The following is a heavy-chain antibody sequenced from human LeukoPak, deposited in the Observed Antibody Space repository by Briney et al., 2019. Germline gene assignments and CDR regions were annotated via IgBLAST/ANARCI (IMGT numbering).Heavy chain of an antibody. CDR2: INPNSGGT. D-gene: IGHD2-2*01. CDR1: GYTFTGYY. V-gene: IGHV1-2*02. CDR3: AATTIVVVPAAPMDV. Sequence: ASVKVSCKASGYTFTGYYMHWVRQAPGQGLEWMGWINPNSGGTNYAQKFQGRVTMIRDTSISTAYMELSRLRSDDTAVYYCAATTIVVVPAAPMDVWGKGTTVTVSS. J-gene: IGHJ6*04.